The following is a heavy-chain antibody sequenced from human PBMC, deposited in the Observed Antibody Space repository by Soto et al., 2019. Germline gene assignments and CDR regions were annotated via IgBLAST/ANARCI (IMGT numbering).Heavy chain of an antibody. V-gene: IGHV4-61*08. Sequence: SETLSLTCTFSGGSISSGGYYWSWIRQPPGKGLEWIGYIYYSGSTNYNPSLKSRVTISVDTSKNQFSLKLSSVTAADTAVYYCASSNIAAAGFYYYGMDVWGRGTTVTVSS. D-gene: IGHD6-13*01. CDR2: IYYSGST. J-gene: IGHJ6*02. CDR3: ASSNIAAAGFYYYGMDV. CDR1: GGSISSGGYY.